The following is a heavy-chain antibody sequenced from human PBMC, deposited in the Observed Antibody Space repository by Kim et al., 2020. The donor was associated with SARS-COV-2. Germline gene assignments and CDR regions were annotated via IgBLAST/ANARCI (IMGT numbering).Heavy chain of an antibody. V-gene: IGHV4-4*02. CDR2: IYYSGST. Sequence: LRETLSLTCAVSGGSINTSEWWSWVRQPPGKGLEWIGEIYYSGSTNYNPSLKSRVTISIDKSKNQFSLKLSSVTTADTAVYYCARGVVCSSTSCLDYWGQGTLVTVSS. J-gene: IGHJ4*02. CDR1: GGSINTSEW. CDR3: ARGVVCSSTSCLDY. D-gene: IGHD2-2*01.